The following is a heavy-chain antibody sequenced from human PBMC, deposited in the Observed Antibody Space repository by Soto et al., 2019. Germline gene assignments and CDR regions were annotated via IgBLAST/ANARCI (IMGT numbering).Heavy chain of an antibody. V-gene: IGHV3-23*01. Sequence: GGSLGLSCAASGFIFSTYAMNWVRQAPGKGLEWVSAISSSGGTTFYAESVRGRFTISRDNSINTLYLQLSSLRTEDTAVYYCAHPRGYGVFDAVDIWGQGTMVTVSS. CDR3: AHPRGYGVFDAVDI. D-gene: IGHD4-17*01. CDR1: GFIFSTYA. J-gene: IGHJ3*02. CDR2: ISSSGGTT.